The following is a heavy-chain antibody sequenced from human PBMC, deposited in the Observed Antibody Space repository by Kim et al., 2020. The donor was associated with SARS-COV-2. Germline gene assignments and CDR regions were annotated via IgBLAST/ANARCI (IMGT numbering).Heavy chain of an antibody. CDR1: GYTFTSYA. V-gene: IGHV1-3*01. J-gene: IGHJ6*02. CDR2: INAGNGNT. CDR3: ARATGYGMDV. Sequence: ASVKVSCKASGYTFTSYAMHWVRQAPGQRLEWMGWINAGNGNTKYSHKFQGRVTITRDTSASTAYMELSSLRSEDTAVYYCARATGYGMDVWGQGTTVTV. D-gene: IGHD4-17*01.